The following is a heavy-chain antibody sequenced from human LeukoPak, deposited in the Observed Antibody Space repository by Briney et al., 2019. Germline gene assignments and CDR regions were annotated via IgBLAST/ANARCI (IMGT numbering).Heavy chain of an antibody. Sequence: PGRSLRLSCAASGFTFSSYGMHWVRQAPGKGLEWVAVIWYDGSNKYYADSVKGRFTISRDNSKNTLYLQMSSLRAEDTAVYYCARDSGVDTAMVDFDYWGQGTLVTVSS. CDR2: IWYDGSNK. D-gene: IGHD5-18*01. J-gene: IGHJ4*02. CDR3: ARDSGVDTAMVDFDY. V-gene: IGHV3-33*01. CDR1: GFTFSSYG.